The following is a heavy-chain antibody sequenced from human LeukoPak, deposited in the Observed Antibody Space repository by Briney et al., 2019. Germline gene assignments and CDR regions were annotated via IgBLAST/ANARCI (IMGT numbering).Heavy chain of an antibody. D-gene: IGHD1-1*01. CDR1: GFTFSSYA. CDR2: ISGSGGNT. V-gene: IGHV3-23*01. Sequence: GGSLRLSCAASGFTFSSYAMGWVRQAPGKGLDWVSGISGSGGNTYYADSVKGRFTISRDNSKNTLYLQMNSLRAEDTAVYYCARENGGSYFYMDVWGKGTTVTVSS. CDR3: ARENGGSYFYMDV. J-gene: IGHJ6*03.